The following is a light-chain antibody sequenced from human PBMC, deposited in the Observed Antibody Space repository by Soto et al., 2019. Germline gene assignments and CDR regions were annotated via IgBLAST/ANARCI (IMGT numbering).Light chain of an antibody. Sequence: SSELTQPPSVSVAPGKTARITCGGNNIGTKSGHWYQQKPGQAPVLVIYYDSDRPSGIPERFSGSNSGNTATLTISRVEAGDEADYYCHVWDSSSDHVVFGGGTKLTVL. CDR2: YDS. J-gene: IGLJ2*01. CDR1: NIGTKS. CDR3: HVWDSSSDHVV. V-gene: IGLV3-21*04.